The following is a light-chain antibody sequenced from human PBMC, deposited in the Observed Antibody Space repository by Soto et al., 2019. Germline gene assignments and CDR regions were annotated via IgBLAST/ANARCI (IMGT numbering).Light chain of an antibody. CDR2: DVS. CDR3: CSYAGSYTFP. V-gene: IGLV2-11*01. CDR1: SSDVGGYNY. Sequence: QPVLTQPASVCGSPGQSVTISCTGTSSDVGGYNYVSWYQQHPGKAPKLMIYDVSKRPSGVPDRFSGSKSGNTASLTISGLQAEDEADYYCCSYAGSYTFPFGTGTKV. J-gene: IGLJ1*01.